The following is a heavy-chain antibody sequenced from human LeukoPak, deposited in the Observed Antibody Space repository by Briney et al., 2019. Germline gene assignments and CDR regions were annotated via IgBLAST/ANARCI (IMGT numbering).Heavy chain of an antibody. J-gene: IGHJ4*02. V-gene: IGHV3-7*01. Sequence: GGSLRLSCAASGFNISPCSLSWLRQTPGKGLEWVAYINKDGSEKAYVDSVKGRFTISRDNAKGSLYLQLNSLSAEDTGVYYCARGFQLGDFPVWGQGTLVTVSS. CDR2: INKDGSEK. CDR3: ARGFQLGDFPV. D-gene: IGHD2-21*02. CDR1: GFNISPCS.